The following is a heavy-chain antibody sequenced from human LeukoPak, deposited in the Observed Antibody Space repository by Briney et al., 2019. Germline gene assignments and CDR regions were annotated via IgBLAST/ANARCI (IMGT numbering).Heavy chain of an antibody. Sequence: PGGSLRLSCAASGFTFNSYWMSWVRQAPGKGLEWVANIKQDGSEKYYVDSVKGRFTISRDNAKNSLYLQMNSLRAEDTAVYYCARDRADYYDSSGYYYGYWGQGTLVTVSS. CDR1: GFTFNSYW. V-gene: IGHV3-7*01. CDR3: ARDRADYYDSSGYYYGY. D-gene: IGHD3-22*01. CDR2: IKQDGSEK. J-gene: IGHJ4*02.